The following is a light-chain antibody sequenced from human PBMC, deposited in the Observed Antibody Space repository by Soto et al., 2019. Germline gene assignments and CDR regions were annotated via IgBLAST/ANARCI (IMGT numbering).Light chain of an antibody. V-gene: IGKV3-20*01. Sequence: EIVLTQSPGTLSLSPGERATLSCRASQSVSSSYFSWYQQKPGQAPRLLIYGASSRATGIPERISGSGSGTDFTLTISRLEPEDFAVYYCQQYGSSPETFGQGTKLEIK. CDR3: QQYGSSPET. CDR2: GAS. J-gene: IGKJ2*01. CDR1: QSVSSSY.